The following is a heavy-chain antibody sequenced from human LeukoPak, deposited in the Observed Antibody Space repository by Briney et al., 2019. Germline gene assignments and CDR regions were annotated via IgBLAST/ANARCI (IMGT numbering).Heavy chain of an antibody. CDR1: GGSISSGNYY. CDR2: IYTSGNT. CDR3: ARNWYDSSGHSLDAFDI. J-gene: IGHJ3*02. Sequence: PSQTLSLTCSVSGGSISSGNYYWSWIRQPAGKGLEWIGRIYTSGNTNYNPSLKSRVTISVDTSKNQFSLKLSSMTAADTAVYYCARNWYDSSGHSLDAFDIWGQGTMVTVSS. D-gene: IGHD3-22*01. V-gene: IGHV4-61*02.